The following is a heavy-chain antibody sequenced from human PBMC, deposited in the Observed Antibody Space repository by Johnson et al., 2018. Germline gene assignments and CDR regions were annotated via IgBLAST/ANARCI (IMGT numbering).Heavy chain of an antibody. CDR2: ISRSGTTI. CDR1: GFTLSDYY. CDR3: ARESIQLWGPPAPRDS. J-gene: IGHJ3*01. V-gene: IGHV3-11*01. D-gene: IGHD5-18*01. Sequence: QVQLVESGGGLVKPGGSLRLSCAASGFTLSDYYMNWIRQAPGKGLEWVSYISRSGTTIDYADSVKGRLTISRDNAKHSLYLQMNSLRAEDTAVYYCARESIQLWGPPAPRDSWGQGTMVTVSS.